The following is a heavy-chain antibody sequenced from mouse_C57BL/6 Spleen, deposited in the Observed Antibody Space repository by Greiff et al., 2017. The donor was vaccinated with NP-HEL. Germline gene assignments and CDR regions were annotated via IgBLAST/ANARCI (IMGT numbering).Heavy chain of an antibody. V-gene: IGHV14-4*01. Sequence: VQLQQSGAELVRPGASVKLSCTASGFNIKDDYMNWVKQRPEQGLEWIGRIDPENGDTEYASKFQGKATLTADTTSNTVYLQLSSLTSADTAVYYCTRRWLPHYFDYWGQGTTLTVSS. D-gene: IGHD2-3*01. CDR3: TRRWLPHYFDY. CDR1: GFNIKDDY. J-gene: IGHJ2*01. CDR2: IDPENGDT.